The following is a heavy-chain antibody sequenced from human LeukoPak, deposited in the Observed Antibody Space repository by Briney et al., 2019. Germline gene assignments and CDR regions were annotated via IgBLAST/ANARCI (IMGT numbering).Heavy chain of an antibody. CDR3: AREYYGSGSYYNVGY. Sequence: PGRSLRLSCAASGFTFSNYGMSWVRQAPGKGLEWVSGINWNGGRTGYADSVKGRFTISRDNAKKSLYVQMNSPRAEDTALYYCAREYYGSGSYYNVGYWGQGTLVTVSS. CDR1: GFTFSNYG. CDR2: INWNGGRT. V-gene: IGHV3-20*04. J-gene: IGHJ4*02. D-gene: IGHD3-10*01.